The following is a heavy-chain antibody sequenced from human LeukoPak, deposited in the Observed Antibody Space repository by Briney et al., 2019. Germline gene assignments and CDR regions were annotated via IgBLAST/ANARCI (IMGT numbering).Heavy chain of an antibody. D-gene: IGHD3-10*02. CDR3: AELGITMIGGV. CDR1: GFTFSDHY. Sequence: GSLRLSCAASGFTFSDHYMDWVRQAPGKGLEWVGRSRNKVNSYTTEYAASVKGRFTISRDDSKNSLYLQMNSLRAEDTAVYYCAELGITMIGGVWGKGTTVTISS. CDR2: SRNKVNSYTT. J-gene: IGHJ6*04. V-gene: IGHV3-72*01.